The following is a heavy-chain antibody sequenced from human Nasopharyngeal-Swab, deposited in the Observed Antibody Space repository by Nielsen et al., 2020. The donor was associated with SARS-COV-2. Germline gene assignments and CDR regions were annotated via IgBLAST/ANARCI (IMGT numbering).Heavy chain of an antibody. CDR2: IWYDGSNK. V-gene: IGHV3-33*01. Sequence: VRQAPGKGLGWVAVIWYDGSNKYYADSVKGRFTISRDNSKNTLYLQMNSLRAEDTAVYYCARDIRYGDYGGDYWGQGTLVTVSS. J-gene: IGHJ4*02. CDR3: ARDIRYGDYGGDY. D-gene: IGHD4-17*01.